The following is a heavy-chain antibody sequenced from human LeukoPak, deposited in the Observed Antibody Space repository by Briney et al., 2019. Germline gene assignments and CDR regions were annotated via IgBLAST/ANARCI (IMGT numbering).Heavy chain of an antibody. J-gene: IGHJ6*02. D-gene: IGHD6-13*01. CDR3: ARDSSSWSSGPYYYGMDV. V-gene: IGHV4-59*12. Sequence: SETLSLTCTVSGGSISSYYWSWIRQPPGKGLEWIGYIYYSGSTNYNPSLKSRGTISVETSKNQFSLKLSSVTAADTAVYYCARDSSSWSSGPYYYGMDVWGQGTTVTVSS. CDR1: GGSISSYY. CDR2: IYYSGST.